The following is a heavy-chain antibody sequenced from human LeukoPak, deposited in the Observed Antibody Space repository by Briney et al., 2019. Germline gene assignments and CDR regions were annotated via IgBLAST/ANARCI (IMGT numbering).Heavy chain of an antibody. J-gene: IGHJ4*02. V-gene: IGHV3-30*02. CDR3: TKDYYYGSGTYPQTSFDY. CDR2: IRFDGSKT. Sequence: GGSLRLSCAASGFTFSNYGMYWVRQAPGKGLEWVSFIRFDGSKTYYADSVKGRFTISRDNSKSTLYLQINSLRAEDTAVYYCTKDYYYGSGTYPQTSFDYWGQGTLVTVSS. CDR1: GFTFSNYG. D-gene: IGHD3-10*01.